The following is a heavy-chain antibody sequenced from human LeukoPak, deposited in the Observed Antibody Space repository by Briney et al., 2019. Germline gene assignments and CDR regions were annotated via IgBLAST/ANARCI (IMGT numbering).Heavy chain of an antibody. V-gene: IGHV3-23*01. CDR1: GFTFSSYA. CDR2: ISGSGGST. CDR3: AKVRFGELTRNYYYYMDV. Sequence: GGSLRLPCAASGFTFSSYAMSWVRQAPGKGLEWVSAISGSGGSTYYADSVKGRFTISRDNSKNTLYLQMNSLRAEDTAVYYCAKVRFGELTRNYYYYMDVWGKGTTVTVSS. D-gene: IGHD3-10*01. J-gene: IGHJ6*03.